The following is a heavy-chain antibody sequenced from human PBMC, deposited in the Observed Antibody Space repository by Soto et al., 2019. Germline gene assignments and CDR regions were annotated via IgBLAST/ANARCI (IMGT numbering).Heavy chain of an antibody. D-gene: IGHD2-2*01. CDR2: ISGSGGST. CDR1: GFTFSSYA. CDR3: AKDLPVSVYPDGAFDI. Sequence: GGSLRLSCAASGFTFSSYAMSWVRQAPGKGLEWVSAISGSGGSTYYADSVKGRFTISRDNSKNTLYLQMNSLRAEDTAVYYCAKDLPVSVYPDGAFDIWGQGTMVTFSS. J-gene: IGHJ3*02. V-gene: IGHV3-23*01.